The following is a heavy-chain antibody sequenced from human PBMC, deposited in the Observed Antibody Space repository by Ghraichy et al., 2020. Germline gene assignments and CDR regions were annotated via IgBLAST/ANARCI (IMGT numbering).Heavy chain of an antibody. CDR3: ARGDSAVTTGSD. J-gene: IGHJ4*02. CDR1: GFTFSNYN. V-gene: IGHV3-21*01. D-gene: IGHD4-17*01. CDR2: ISSSSSYK. Sequence: GESLNISCAASGFTFSNYNMNWVRQAPGKGLEWVSFISSSSSYKYYADSVRGRFTISRDNAKNSLYLQMNSLRDEDTAVYYCARGDSAVTTGSDWGQGTLVTVSS.